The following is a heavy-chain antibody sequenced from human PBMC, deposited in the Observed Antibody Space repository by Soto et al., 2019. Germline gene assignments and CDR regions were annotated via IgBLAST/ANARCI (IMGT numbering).Heavy chain of an antibody. CDR3: ARVYDYDPWFDP. D-gene: IGHD5-12*01. CDR2: IFPNDEK. CDR1: GFSLSNPKMG. J-gene: IGHJ5*02. Sequence: SGPTLVNPTETLTLTCTVSGFSLSNPKMGVSWIRQPPGKALEWLAHIFPNDEKSYNTSLNSRLTISKDTSKSQVVLTMPNMDPVDTATYYCARVYDYDPWFDPWGQGTLVTVSS. V-gene: IGHV2-26*01.